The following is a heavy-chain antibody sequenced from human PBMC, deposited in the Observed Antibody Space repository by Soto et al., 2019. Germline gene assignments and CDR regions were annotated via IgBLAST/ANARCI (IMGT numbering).Heavy chain of an antibody. Sequence: GGSLRLSCAASGFTFSTYTMGWVRQAPGKGLEWVSSISGYGSNTYYPDSVRGRFTISRDNSKNTQYLQMNSLGAEDTAVYYCAKDMGGSDWFAFDYWGQGTLVTVSS. CDR3: AKDMGGSDWFAFDY. CDR1: GFTFSTYT. CDR2: ISGYGSNT. D-gene: IGHD6-19*01. V-gene: IGHV3-23*01. J-gene: IGHJ4*02.